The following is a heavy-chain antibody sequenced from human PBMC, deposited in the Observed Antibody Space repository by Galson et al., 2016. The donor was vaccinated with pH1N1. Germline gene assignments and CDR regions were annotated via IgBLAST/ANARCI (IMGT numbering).Heavy chain of an antibody. V-gene: IGHV3-9*01. Sequence: SLRLSCAASGFTFDDYGMHWVRQAPGKGLEWVSGISWNSGSIGYADSVKGRFTISRDNAKNSLYLQMNSLTGEDTAVYYCARKGLPDVWGQGTTVTVSS. CDR2: ISWNSGSI. CDR3: ARKGLPDV. J-gene: IGHJ6*02. CDR1: GFTFDDYG.